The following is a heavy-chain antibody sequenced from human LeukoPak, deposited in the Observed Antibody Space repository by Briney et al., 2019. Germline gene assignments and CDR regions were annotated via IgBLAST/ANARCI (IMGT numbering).Heavy chain of an antibody. D-gene: IGHD3-10*01. Sequence: GGSLRLSCAASGFTFSNYAVSWVRQAPGKGLEWVSAISGSGGTTYYADSVKGRFTISRDNSKNTLYLQMNSLRVEDTAVYYCAKDRIPMVPGVDYWGQGTLVTVSS. V-gene: IGHV3-23*01. J-gene: IGHJ4*02. CDR1: GFTFSNYA. CDR2: ISGSGGTT. CDR3: AKDRIPMVPGVDY.